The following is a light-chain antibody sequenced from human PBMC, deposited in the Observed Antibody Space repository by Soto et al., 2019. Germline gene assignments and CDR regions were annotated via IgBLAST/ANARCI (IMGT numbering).Light chain of an antibody. CDR3: QQYGSSSIT. Sequence: ILLTQSTYTLSLSPGERATLFCMPSQTVTSGYLALYQQKPGQAPRLLIYGVSTGATGIPDRFSGSGSGTDFTLTISRLEPEDFAVYYCQQYGSSSITFGQGTRLETK. CDR1: QTVTSGY. V-gene: IGKV3-20*01. J-gene: IGKJ5*01. CDR2: GVS.